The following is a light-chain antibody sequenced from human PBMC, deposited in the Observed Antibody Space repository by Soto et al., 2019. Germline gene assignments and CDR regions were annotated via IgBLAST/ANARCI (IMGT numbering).Light chain of an antibody. CDR3: QHYNSYSEA. J-gene: IGKJ1*01. Sequence: IQLTPSPSSLSASVGDRVTVTCRASQDIRNYLAWYQQKPGKAPKLLIYKASRLETGVPSRFSGSGSGTEFTLTISSLQPDDFATYYCQHYNSYSEAFGQGTKVDI. CDR2: KAS. CDR1: QDIRNY. V-gene: IGKV1-5*03.